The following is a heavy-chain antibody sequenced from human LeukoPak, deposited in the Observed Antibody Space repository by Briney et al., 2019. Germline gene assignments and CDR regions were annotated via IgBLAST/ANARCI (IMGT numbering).Heavy chain of an antibody. CDR3: AKDSAGYSSTTPIFDY. CDR1: GFSFSNYG. CDR2: ISYDGSNK. D-gene: IGHD5-18*01. J-gene: IGHJ4*02. Sequence: GRSLRPSCAASGFSFSNYGMHWVRQAPGKGLEWVAVISYDGSNKYYADSVKGRFTISRDNSKNTLYLQMNSLRAEDTAVYYCAKDSAGYSSTTPIFDYWGQGTLVTVSS. V-gene: IGHV3-30*18.